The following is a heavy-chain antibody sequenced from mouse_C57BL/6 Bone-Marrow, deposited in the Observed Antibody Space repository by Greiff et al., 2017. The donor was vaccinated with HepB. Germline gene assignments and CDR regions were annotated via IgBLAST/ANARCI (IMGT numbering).Heavy chain of an antibody. J-gene: IGHJ2*01. CDR1: GYTFTSYW. V-gene: IGHV1-55*01. CDR3: ARILLYDGYPDY. CDR2: IYPGSGST. Sequence: QVHVKQSGAELVKPGASVKMSCKASGYTFTSYWITWVKQRPGQGLEWIGDIYPGSGSTNYNEKFKSKATLTVDTSSSTAYMQLSSLTSEDSAVYYCARILLYDGYPDYWGQGTTLTVSS. D-gene: IGHD2-3*01.